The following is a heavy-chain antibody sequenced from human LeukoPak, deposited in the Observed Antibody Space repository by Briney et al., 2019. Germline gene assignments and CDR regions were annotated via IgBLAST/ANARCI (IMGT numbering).Heavy chain of an antibody. D-gene: IGHD3-3*02. CDR3: ARIIRAGLDY. V-gene: IGHV3-21*01. Sequence: GGSLRLSCAASGFTFSSYSMNWVRQAPGKGLEWVSSISSSSSYIYYADSVKGRFAISRDNAKNSLYLQMNSLRAEDTAVYYCARIIRAGLDYWGQGTLVTVSS. CDR1: GFTFSSYS. J-gene: IGHJ4*02. CDR2: ISSSSSYI.